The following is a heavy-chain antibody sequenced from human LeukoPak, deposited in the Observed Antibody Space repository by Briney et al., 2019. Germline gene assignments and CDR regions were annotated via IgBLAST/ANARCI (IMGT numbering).Heavy chain of an antibody. D-gene: IGHD3-10*01. CDR3: AKDWREYYGSGSPTGMDV. Sequence: PGRSLRLSCAASGFTFSSYGMHWVRQAPGKELEWVAVISYDGSNKYYADSVKGRFTISRDNSKNTLYLQMNSLRAEDTAVYYCAKDWREYYGSGSPTGMDVWGQGTTVTVSS. J-gene: IGHJ6*02. CDR2: ISYDGSNK. V-gene: IGHV3-30*18. CDR1: GFTFSSYG.